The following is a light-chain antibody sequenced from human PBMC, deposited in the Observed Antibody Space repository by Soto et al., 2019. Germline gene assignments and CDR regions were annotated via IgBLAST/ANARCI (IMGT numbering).Light chain of an antibody. CDR2: RAS. J-gene: IGKJ1*01. CDR3: QQYSSAST. V-gene: IGKV1-5*03. CDR1: QRINNW. Sequence: DIQMTQSPSTLSASVGDRVTITCRARQRINNWLARYQQKPGKAPKLLTYRASSLENGVPSRFSGRGSGTEFIFTITSLQPDDFATYYCQQYSSASTFGQGTKVEI.